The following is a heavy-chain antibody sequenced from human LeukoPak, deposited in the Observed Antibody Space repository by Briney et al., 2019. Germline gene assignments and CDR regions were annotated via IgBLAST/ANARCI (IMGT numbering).Heavy chain of an antibody. J-gene: IGHJ4*02. CDR3: ARDPGVVARYYFDY. CDR2: ISYSGST. V-gene: IGHV4-59*01. D-gene: IGHD2-15*01. CDR1: GGSMSRYY. Sequence: PSETLSLTCSVSGGSMSRYYWSWIRQPPGKGLEWIGYISYSGSTNYNPSLKSRVTISVDTSKNQFSLKLSSVTAADTAVYYCARDPGVVARYYFDYWGQGTLVTVSS.